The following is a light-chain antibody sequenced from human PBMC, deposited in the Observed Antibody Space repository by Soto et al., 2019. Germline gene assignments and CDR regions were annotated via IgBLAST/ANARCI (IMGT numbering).Light chain of an antibody. CDR2: GAS. Sequence: EIVLTQSPGTLSLSPGERAILTCRASQSVTSSYLAWYQQKPGQAPRLLMYGASSRATGIPDRFSGSGSGTDFILTISRLEPEDFAVYYCQQYGSSPLTFGPGTKVDIK. V-gene: IGKV3-20*01. CDR1: QSVTSSY. J-gene: IGKJ3*01. CDR3: QQYGSSPLT.